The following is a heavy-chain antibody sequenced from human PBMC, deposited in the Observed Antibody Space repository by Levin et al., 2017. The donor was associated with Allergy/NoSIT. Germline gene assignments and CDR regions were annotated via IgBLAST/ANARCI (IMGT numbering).Heavy chain of an antibody. CDR1: GFTLSNYY. J-gene: IGHJ6*02. CDR3: VRGGTSGDYYYGMDV. V-gene: IGHV3-72*01. D-gene: IGHD2-2*01. Sequence: GGSLRLSCAASGFTLSNYYMDWVRQAPGKGLEWVGRTRDKGNSYITEYAASVKGRLTISRDNSKNSLYLQMNSLKTEDTAVYYCVRGGTSGDYYYGMDVWGQGTTVTVSS. CDR2: TRDKGNSYIT.